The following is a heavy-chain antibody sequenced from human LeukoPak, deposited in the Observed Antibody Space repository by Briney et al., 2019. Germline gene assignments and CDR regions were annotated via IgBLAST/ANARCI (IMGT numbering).Heavy chain of an antibody. CDR1: GFTFSSYE. J-gene: IGHJ6*02. CDR2: ISSSGSTI. Sequence: PGGSLRLSCAASGFTFSSYEMNWVRQAPGKGLEWVSYISSSGSTIYYADSVKGRFTISRDNAKNSLYLQMNSLGAEDTAVYYCAREGVGNLGYYYGMDVWGQGTTVTVSS. CDR3: AREGVGNLGYYYGMDV. D-gene: IGHD4-23*01. V-gene: IGHV3-48*03.